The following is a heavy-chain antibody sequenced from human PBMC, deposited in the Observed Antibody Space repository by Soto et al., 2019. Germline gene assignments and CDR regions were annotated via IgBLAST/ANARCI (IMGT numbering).Heavy chain of an antibody. D-gene: IGHD2-2*01. CDR3: ARVNCSSTSCYHIDNWFDP. J-gene: IGHJ5*02. V-gene: IGHV1-8*01. CDR2: MNPNSGNT. Sequence: GASVKVSCKASGYTFTSYDINWVRQATGQGLEWMGWMNPNSGNTGYAQKFQGRVTMTRNTSISTAYMELSSLRSEDTAVYYCARVNCSSTSCYHIDNWFDPWGQGTLVTVSS. CDR1: GYTFTSYD.